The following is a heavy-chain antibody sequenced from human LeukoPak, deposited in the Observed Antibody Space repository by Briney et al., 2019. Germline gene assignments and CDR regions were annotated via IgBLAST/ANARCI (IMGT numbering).Heavy chain of an antibody. D-gene: IGHD5-18*01. Sequence: PGGSLRLSCAASGFSFTAYSMNWVRQAPGRGLEWISYIGPGGDIYYADSVTGRFTVSRDIAKNSLYLQMNGLRAEDTAVYYCARDPTAMGPIDDYWGQGTLVTVSS. J-gene: IGHJ4*02. CDR2: IGPGGDI. CDR1: GFSFTAYS. CDR3: ARDPTAMGPIDDY. V-gene: IGHV3-48*01.